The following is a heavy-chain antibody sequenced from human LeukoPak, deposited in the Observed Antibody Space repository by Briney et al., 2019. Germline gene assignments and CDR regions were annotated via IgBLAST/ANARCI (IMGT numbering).Heavy chain of an antibody. CDR1: GYTFTSYD. Sequence: ASVKVSCKASGYTFTSYDINWVRQATGQGLEWMGWMNANSGNTGYAQKFQGRVTMTRNTSISTAYMELSSLRSEDTAVYYCARGLLLTIFGVKDAFDIWGQGTMVTVSS. CDR3: ARGLLLTIFGVKDAFDI. J-gene: IGHJ3*02. CDR2: MNANSGNT. D-gene: IGHD3-3*01. V-gene: IGHV1-8*01.